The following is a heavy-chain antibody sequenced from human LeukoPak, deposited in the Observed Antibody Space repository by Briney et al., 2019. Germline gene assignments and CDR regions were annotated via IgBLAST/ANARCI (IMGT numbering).Heavy chain of an antibody. V-gene: IGHV3-48*03. Sequence: GGSLRLSCAASGFTFSSYEMNWVPQAPGKGLECVSYISSSGSTIYYADSVKGRFTISRDNAKNSLYLQMNSLRAEDTAVYYCARDRVVVAAKGYYYYGMDVWGQGTTVTVSS. CDR3: ARDRVVVAAKGYYYYGMDV. CDR1: GFTFSSYE. J-gene: IGHJ6*02. D-gene: IGHD2-15*01. CDR2: ISSSGSTI.